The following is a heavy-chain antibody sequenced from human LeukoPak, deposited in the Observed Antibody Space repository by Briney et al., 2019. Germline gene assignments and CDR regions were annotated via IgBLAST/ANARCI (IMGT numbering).Heavy chain of an antibody. V-gene: IGHV3-30*18. D-gene: IGHD1-26*01. J-gene: IGHJ1*01. CDR2: ISYDGSNK. CDR1: GFSFSSYA. CDR3: AKDDLGATLESGYFQH. Sequence: SGGSLRLSCVASGFSFSSYAMHWVRQAPGKGLEWVALISYDGSNKYYVDSVKGRFTISRDNSKNTLYLQMNSLRAEDTAVYYCAKDDLGATLESGYFQHWGQGTLVTVSS.